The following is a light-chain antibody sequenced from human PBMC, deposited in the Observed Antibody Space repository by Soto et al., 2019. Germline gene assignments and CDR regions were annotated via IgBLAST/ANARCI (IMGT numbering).Light chain of an antibody. CDR2: EVS. CDR1: SSDVGSYNH. CDR3: YSFTTSSTYV. Sequence: QSVLTQPPSVSGSPGQSVAISCSGTSSDVGSYNHVSWYQQAPGTAPKVMIYEVSNRPSGVPDRFSASKSGNTASLTISGLQPEDEADYYCYSFTTSSTYVFGTGTKVTVL. J-gene: IGLJ1*01. V-gene: IGLV2-18*02.